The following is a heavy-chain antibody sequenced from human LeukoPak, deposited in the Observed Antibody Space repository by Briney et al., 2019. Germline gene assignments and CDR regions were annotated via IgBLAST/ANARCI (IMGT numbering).Heavy chain of an antibody. D-gene: IGHD3-10*01. V-gene: IGHV1-69*13. CDR2: IIPIFGTA. Sequence: GASVKVSCKASGGTFSSYAISWVRQAPGQGLEWMGGIIPIFGTANYAQKFQGRVTITADESTSTAYMELSSLRSEDTAVYYCARYGFGDPYYYYMDVWGKGTTVTVSS. J-gene: IGHJ6*03. CDR3: ARYGFGDPYYYYMDV. CDR1: GGTFSSYA.